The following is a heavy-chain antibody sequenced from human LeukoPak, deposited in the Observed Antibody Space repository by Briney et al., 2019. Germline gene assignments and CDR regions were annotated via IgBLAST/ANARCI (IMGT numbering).Heavy chain of an antibody. V-gene: IGHV3-48*02. J-gene: IGHJ4*02. D-gene: IGHD1-26*01. CDR1: GFTFSSYS. CDR3: ARDGYSGSTNGPFDY. CDR2: ISSSSSTI. Sequence: GGSLRLSCAASGFTFSSYSMNWVRQAPGKGPEWVSYISSSSSTIYYADSVKGRFTISRDNAKNSLYLQMNSLRDEDTAVYYCARDGYSGSTNGPFDYWGQGTLVTVSS.